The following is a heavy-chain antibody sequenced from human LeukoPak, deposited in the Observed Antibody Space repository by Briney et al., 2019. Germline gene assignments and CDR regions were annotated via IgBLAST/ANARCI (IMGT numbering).Heavy chain of an antibody. CDR2: NYHSGST. D-gene: IGHD4-17*01. CDR1: GYSISSGYY. CDR3: ARVKTTVTTRFRAFDI. V-gene: IGHV4-38-2*02. J-gene: IGHJ3*02. Sequence: SENLSLNCTVSGYSISSGYYWGWIRQPPGKGLEWIGSNYHSGSTYYNPSLKSRVTISVDTSKNQFSLKLSSVTAADTAVYYCARVKTTVTTRFRAFDIWGQGTMVTVSS.